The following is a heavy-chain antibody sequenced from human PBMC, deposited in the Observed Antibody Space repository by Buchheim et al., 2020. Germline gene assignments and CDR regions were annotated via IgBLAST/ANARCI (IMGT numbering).Heavy chain of an antibody. D-gene: IGHD6-13*01. CDR2: ITHSGNI. CDR3: AKGGQQLDY. J-gene: IGHJ4*02. CDR1: GVSISSHD. V-gene: IGHV4-59*11. Sequence: QVQLQESGPGLVKPSETLSLICSVSGVSISSHDWSWIRQPPGKRLEWIGKITHSGNIYYHSSLKSRVTISIKPSENQLSRKLNSVTVADTAAYYCAKGGQQLDYWGQG.